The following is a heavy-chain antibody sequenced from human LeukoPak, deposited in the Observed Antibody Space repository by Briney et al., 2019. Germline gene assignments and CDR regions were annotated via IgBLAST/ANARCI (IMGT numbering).Heavy chain of an antibody. CDR3: AREAYCGGDCYSFDY. CDR1: GFTFSSYA. CDR2: ISYDGSNK. D-gene: IGHD2-21*02. V-gene: IGHV3-30*04. Sequence: GGSLRLSCAASGFTFSSYAMHWVRQAPGKGLEWVAVISYDGSNKYYADSVKGRFTISRDNSKNTLYLQMNSLRAEDTAVYYCAREAYCGGDCYSFDYWGQGTLVTVSS. J-gene: IGHJ4*02.